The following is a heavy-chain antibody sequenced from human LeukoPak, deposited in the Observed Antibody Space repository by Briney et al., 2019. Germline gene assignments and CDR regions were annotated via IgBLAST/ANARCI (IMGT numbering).Heavy chain of an antibody. D-gene: IGHD3-9*01. CDR1: GGSFSGYY. J-gene: IGHJ3*02. CDR2: INHSGST. V-gene: IGHV4-34*01. Sequence: SETLSLTCAVYGGSFSGYYLSWIRQPPGKGLEWIGEINHSGSTNYNPSLKSRVTISVDTSKNQFSLKLSSVTAADTAVYYCARLGLRYFDWLPPGGWSNAFDIWGQGTMVTVSS. CDR3: ARLGLRYFDWLPPGGWSNAFDI.